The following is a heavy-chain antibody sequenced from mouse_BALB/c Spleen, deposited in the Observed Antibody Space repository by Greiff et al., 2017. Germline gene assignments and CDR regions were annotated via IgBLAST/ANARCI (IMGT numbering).Heavy chain of an antibody. J-gene: IGHJ4*01. CDR3: ARKGWLPAMDY. Sequence: VQLQQSGPELVKPGASVKMSCKASGYTFTSYVMHWVKQKPGQGLEWIGYINPYNDGTKYNEKFKGKATLTSDKSSSTAYMELSSLTSEDSAVYYCARKGWLPAMDYWGQGTSVTVSS. D-gene: IGHD2-2*01. CDR2: INPYNDGT. V-gene: IGHV1-14*01. CDR1: GYTFTSYV.